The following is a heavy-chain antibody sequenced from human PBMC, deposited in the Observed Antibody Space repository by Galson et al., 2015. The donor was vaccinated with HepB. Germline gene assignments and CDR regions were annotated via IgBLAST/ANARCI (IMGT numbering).Heavy chain of an antibody. CDR3: AREENYYDSSGYSAIDY. CDR2: IYYSGST. D-gene: IGHD3-22*01. Sequence: SEPLSLTCTVSGGSISSSSYYWGWIRQPPGKGLEWIGSIYYSGSTYYNPSLKSRVTISVDTSKNQFSLKLSSVTAADTAVYYCAREENYYDSSGYSAIDYWGQGTLVTVSS. CDR1: GGSISSSSYY. J-gene: IGHJ4*02. V-gene: IGHV4-39*02.